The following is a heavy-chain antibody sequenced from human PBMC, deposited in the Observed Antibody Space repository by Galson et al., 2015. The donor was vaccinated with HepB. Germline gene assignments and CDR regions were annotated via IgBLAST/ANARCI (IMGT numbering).Heavy chain of an antibody. Sequence: SLRLSCAASGFTFSSYWMSWVRQAPGKGLEWVANIKQDGSGKYYVDSVKGRFTISRDNAKNSLYLQMNSLRAEDTAVYYCARDRGQYSSSSEGLFDYWGQGTLVTVSS. CDR2: IKQDGSGK. V-gene: IGHV3-7*03. CDR3: ARDRGQYSSSSEGLFDY. CDR1: GFTFSSYW. D-gene: IGHD6-6*01. J-gene: IGHJ4*02.